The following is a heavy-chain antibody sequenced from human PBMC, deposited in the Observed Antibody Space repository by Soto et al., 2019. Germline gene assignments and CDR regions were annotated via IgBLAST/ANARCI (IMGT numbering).Heavy chain of an antibody. D-gene: IGHD2-15*01. CDR2: SNAGNGNT. J-gene: IGHJ6*02. Sequence: ASVKVSCKASGYTFTSYAMHWVRQAPGQRLEWMGWSNAGNGNTKYSQEFQGRVTITRDTSASTAYMELSSLRSEDMAVYYCARGGLSDYYDGMDVWGQGTTVTVSS. V-gene: IGHV1-3*02. CDR3: ARGGLSDYYDGMDV. CDR1: GYTFTSYA.